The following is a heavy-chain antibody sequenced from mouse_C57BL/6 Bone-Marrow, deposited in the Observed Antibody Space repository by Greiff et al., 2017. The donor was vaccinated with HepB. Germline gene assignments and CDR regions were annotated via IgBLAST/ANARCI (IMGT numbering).Heavy chain of an antibody. D-gene: IGHD1-1*01. CDR1: GFTFSDYG. V-gene: IGHV5-17*01. Sequence: DVMLVESGGGLVKPGGSLKLSCAASGFTFSDYGMHWVRQAPEKGLEWVAYISSGSSTIYYADTVKGRFTISRDNAKNTLFLQMTSLRSEDTAMYYCATDLLLRYAMDYWGQGTSVTVSS. CDR3: ATDLLLRYAMDY. J-gene: IGHJ4*01. CDR2: ISSGSSTI.